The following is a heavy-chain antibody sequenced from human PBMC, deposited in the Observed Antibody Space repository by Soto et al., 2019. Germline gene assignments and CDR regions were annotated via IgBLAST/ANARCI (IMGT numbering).Heavy chain of an antibody. CDR3: APALGYCSSTSCGNWFAP. CDR2: IIPIFGTA. CDR1: GGTFSSYA. D-gene: IGHD2-2*01. Sequence: SVKVSCKASGGTFSSYAISWVRQAPGQGLEWMGGIIPIFGTANYAQKFQGRVTITADESTSTAYMELSSLRSEDTAVYYCAPALGYCSSTSCGNWFAPWGQGXLVT. J-gene: IGHJ5*02. V-gene: IGHV1-69*13.